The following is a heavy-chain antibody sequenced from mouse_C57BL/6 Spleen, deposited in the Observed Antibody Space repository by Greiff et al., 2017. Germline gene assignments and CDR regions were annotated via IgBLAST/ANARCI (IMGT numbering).Heavy chain of an antibody. CDR1: GFTFSGYY. D-gene: IGHD1-1*01. CDR3: ARWDDGSSSFAY. J-gene: IGHJ3*01. Sequence: EVQVEESEGGLVQPGSSMKLSCTASGFTFSGYYMAWVRQVPEKGLEWVANINYDGSRTYYLDYLKSRFIFSGDNANNIPYLQMSSLKAADTATYYCARWDDGSSSFAYWGQGTLVTVSA. CDR2: INYDGSRT. V-gene: IGHV5-16*01.